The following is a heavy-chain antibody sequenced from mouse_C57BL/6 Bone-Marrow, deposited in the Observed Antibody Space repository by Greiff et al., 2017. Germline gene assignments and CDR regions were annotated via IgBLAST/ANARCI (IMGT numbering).Heavy chain of an antibody. J-gene: IGHJ4*01. V-gene: IGHV5-17*01. CDR3: ARPKNYAMDY. CDR2: ISSGSSTI. CDR1: GFTFSDYG. Sequence: VQLKESGGGLVKPGGSLKLSCAASGFTFSDYGMHWVRQAPEKGLEWVAYISSGSSTIYYADTVKGRFTISRDNAKNTLFLQMTSMRSEDTAMYYCARPKNYAMDYWGQGTSVTVSS.